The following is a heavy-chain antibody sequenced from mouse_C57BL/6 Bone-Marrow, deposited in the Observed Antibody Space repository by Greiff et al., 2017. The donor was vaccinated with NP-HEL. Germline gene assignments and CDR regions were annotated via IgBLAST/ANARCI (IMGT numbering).Heavy chain of an antibody. CDR3: ARHGVLFP. J-gene: IGHJ3*01. D-gene: IGHD1-1*02. Sequence: EVQGVESGGGLVKPGGSLKLSCAASGFTFSSYTMSWVRQTPEKRLEWVATISGGGGNTYYPDSVKGRFTISRDNAKTTLYLQMSSLRSEDTALYYCARHGVLFPRGQGTLVTVSA. CDR2: ISGGGGNT. V-gene: IGHV5-9*01. CDR1: GFTFSSYT.